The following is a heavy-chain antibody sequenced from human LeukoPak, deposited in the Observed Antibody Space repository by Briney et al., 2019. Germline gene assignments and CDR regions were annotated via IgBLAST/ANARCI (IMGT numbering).Heavy chain of an antibody. D-gene: IGHD1-1*01. CDR2: IYYRGNT. J-gene: IGHJ5*02. V-gene: IGHV4-39*01. CDR1: GGSISSSPYY. CDR3: ERPTTGPATQGYDP. Sequence: PSETLSLTCTVSGGSISSSPYYWAWIRQPPGRGLGWIGSIYYRGNTYHNPSLKSRVTISVDTSKNQFSLSVISVTAADTAVYFCERPTTGPATQGYDPWGQGILVSVAS.